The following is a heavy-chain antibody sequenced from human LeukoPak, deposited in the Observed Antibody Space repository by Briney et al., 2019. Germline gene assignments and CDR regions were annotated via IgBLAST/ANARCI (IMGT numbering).Heavy chain of an antibody. D-gene: IGHD5-12*01. V-gene: IGHV3-43*02. CDR1: GFTFKDYA. J-gene: IGHJ5*01. Sequence: GGSLRLSCTASGFTFKDYAMHWVRQGPGKGLQWVSLISGDGRSTFYADSVRGRFTISRDNSKNSLYLQMSGLRTEDTAIYYCAKDSATITGSYSYNWFDFWGQGNLVSFSS. CDR3: AKDSATITGSYSYNWFDF. CDR2: ISGDGRST.